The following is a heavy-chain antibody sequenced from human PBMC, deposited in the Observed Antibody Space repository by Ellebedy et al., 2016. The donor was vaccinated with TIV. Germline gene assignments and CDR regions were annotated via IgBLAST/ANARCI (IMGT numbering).Heavy chain of an antibody. J-gene: IGHJ4*02. CDR1: GGSVSDSAYY. Sequence: MPSETLSLTCGISGGSVSDSAYYWAWIRQPPGKGLEWIGSIYYSGGTYYNPSLKSRVTISVDTSKDQFSLKLNSVTAADTAIYYCSRHLAVAGLRYFFDSWGQGTLVTVSS. CDR2: IYYSGGT. V-gene: IGHV4-39*01. CDR3: SRHLAVAGLRYFFDS. D-gene: IGHD6-19*01.